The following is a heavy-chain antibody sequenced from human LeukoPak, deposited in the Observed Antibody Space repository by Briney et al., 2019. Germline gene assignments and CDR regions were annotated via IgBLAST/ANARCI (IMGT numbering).Heavy chain of an antibody. V-gene: IGHV4-30-2*01. CDR2: IYHSGST. CDR1: GGSISRGGYS. CDR3: AREKRGFGIDY. J-gene: IGHJ4*02. D-gene: IGHD3-16*01. Sequence: SSETLSLTCAVSGGSISRGGYSWSWIRHPPGRGLEWIGYIYHSGSTYYNPSLKSRVTISVDRSKNQFSLKLSSVTAADTAVYYCAREKRGFGIDYWGQGTLVTVSS.